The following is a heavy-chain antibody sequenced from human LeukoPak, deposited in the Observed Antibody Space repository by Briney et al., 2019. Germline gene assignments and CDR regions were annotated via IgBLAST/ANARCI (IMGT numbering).Heavy chain of an antibody. V-gene: IGHV1-2*06. Sequence: ASVKVSCKASGYTFTGYYMHWVRQAPGQGLEWMGRINPNSGGTNYAQKFQGRITMTRDTSISTAYMELSRLRSDDTAVYYCARADYHDSSGYYRGLLQYFQHWGQGTLVTVSS. CDR3: ARADYHDSSGYYRGLLQYFQH. CDR1: GYTFTGYY. J-gene: IGHJ1*01. CDR2: INPNSGGT. D-gene: IGHD3-22*01.